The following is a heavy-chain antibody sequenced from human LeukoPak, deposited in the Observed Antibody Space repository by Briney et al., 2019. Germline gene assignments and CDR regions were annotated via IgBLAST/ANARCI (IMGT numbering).Heavy chain of an antibody. V-gene: IGHV3-15*01. CDR1: GSIFANAW. J-gene: IGHJ4*02. CDR3: TTETLVTGIWFY. Sequence: GGSLRLSCAVSGSIFANAWMSWVRQAPGKGLEWVGHIKRKIDGGTTDYAAPVKRRFSISRDDSKKTLYLQMNSLKIEDTAVYYCTTETLVTGIWFYWGQGTLVSVSS. CDR2: IKRKIDGGTT. D-gene: IGHD2-21*02.